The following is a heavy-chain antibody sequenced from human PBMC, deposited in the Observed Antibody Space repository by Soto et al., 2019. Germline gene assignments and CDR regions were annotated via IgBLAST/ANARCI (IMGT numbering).Heavy chain of an antibody. D-gene: IGHD3-16*01. CDR2: ISSNGGGT. Sequence: EVQLLESGGGLVQPGGSLRLSCAASGFTFRDHAMSWVRQAPGKGLQWVSDISSNGGGTFYADSVKGRFTISRDNSKNTLHLQMNRLRDDDRAIYYCAKRHGGKPENWHFDVWGRGSLVTVAS. J-gene: IGHJ2*01. CDR1: GFTFRDHA. V-gene: IGHV3-23*01. CDR3: AKRHGGKPENWHFDV.